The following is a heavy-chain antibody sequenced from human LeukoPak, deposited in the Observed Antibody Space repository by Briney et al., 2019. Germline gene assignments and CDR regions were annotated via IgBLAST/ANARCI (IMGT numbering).Heavy chain of an antibody. CDR3: AIDSDYAGDGYGDWLEP. CDR2: ISTYTGIT. D-gene: IGHD2-21*01. V-gene: IGHV1-18*01. CDR1: GYRFISFG. Sequence: ASVNVSCKASGYRFISFGVSWVRQAPGQGFEWLGWISTYTGITHYAENFKDRINMTADTSTTTAYMELRGLRHDDTAIYYCAIDSDYAGDGYGDWLEPWGQGSLVMVTS. J-gene: IGHJ5*02.